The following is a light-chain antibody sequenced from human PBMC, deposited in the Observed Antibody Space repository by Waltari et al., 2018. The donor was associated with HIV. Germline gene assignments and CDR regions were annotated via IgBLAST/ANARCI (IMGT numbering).Light chain of an antibody. J-gene: IGKJ4*01. Sequence: EIVMTQSPATLSVFPGDRATLSCRASQSVSSNLAWYQQKPGQAPRPLIYGASTRATGSPARFSGSGSGTEFTLTISSLQSEDFAVYYCQQYYNWPPLTFGGGTKVEI. CDR1: QSVSSN. V-gene: IGKV3-15*01. CDR2: GAS. CDR3: QQYYNWPPLT.